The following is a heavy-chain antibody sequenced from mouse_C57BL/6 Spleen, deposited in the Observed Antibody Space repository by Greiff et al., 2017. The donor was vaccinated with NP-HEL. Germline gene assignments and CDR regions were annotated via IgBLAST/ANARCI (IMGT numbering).Heavy chain of an antibody. Sequence: EVQLQQSGPELVKPGASVKIPCKASGYTFTDYNMDWVKQSHGKSLEWIGDINPNNGGTIYNQKFKGKATLTVDKSSSTAYMELRSLTSEDTAVYYCARWLLRRWYFDVWGTGTTVTVSS. J-gene: IGHJ1*03. V-gene: IGHV1-18*01. CDR2: INPNNGGT. CDR3: ARWLLRRWYFDV. D-gene: IGHD2-3*01. CDR1: GYTFTDYN.